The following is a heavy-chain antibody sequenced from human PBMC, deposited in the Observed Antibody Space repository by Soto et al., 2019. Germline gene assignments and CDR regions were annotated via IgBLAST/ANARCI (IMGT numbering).Heavy chain of an antibody. D-gene: IGHD6-13*01. Sequence: GESLKISCKGSGYSVTSYWSGWVRQMPGKGLEWMGIIYPGDSDTRYSPSFQGQVTISADKSISTAYLQWSSLKVSDTAMYYCARLEAAAGIYYYYGMDVWGQGTTVTVSS. CDR3: ARLEAAAGIYYYYGMDV. J-gene: IGHJ6*02. V-gene: IGHV5-51*01. CDR1: GYSVTSYW. CDR2: IYPGDSDT.